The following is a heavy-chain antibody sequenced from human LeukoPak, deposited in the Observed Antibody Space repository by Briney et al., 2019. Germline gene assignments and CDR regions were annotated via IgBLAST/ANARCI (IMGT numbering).Heavy chain of an antibody. CDR3: TTEIGYYYDSSGSR. CDR2: IKSKTDGGTT. CDR1: GFTFSNAW. Sequence: GGSLRLSCAASGFTFSNAWMSWVRQAPGEGLEWVGRIKSKTDGGTTDYAAPVKGRFTISRDDSKNTLYLQMNSLKTEDTAVYCCTTEIGYYYDSSGSRWGQGTLVTVSS. D-gene: IGHD3-22*01. J-gene: IGHJ4*02. V-gene: IGHV3-15*01.